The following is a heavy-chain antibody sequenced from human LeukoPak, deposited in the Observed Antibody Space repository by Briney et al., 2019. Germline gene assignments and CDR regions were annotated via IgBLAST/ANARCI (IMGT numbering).Heavy chain of an antibody. V-gene: IGHV3-33*08. J-gene: IGHJ6*02. CDR3: ARDRWDIVVVVAARDSGRYGMDV. CDR1: GFTFSSYG. CDR2: IWYDGSNK. D-gene: IGHD2-15*01. Sequence: PGGSPRLSCAASGFTFSSYGMHWVRQAPGKGLEWVAVIWYDGSNKYYADSVKGRFTISRDNSKNTLYLQMNSLRAEDTAVYYCARDRWDIVVVVAARDSGRYGMDVWGQGTTVTVSS.